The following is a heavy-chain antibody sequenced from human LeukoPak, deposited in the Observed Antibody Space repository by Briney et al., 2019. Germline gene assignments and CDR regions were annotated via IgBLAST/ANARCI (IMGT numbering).Heavy chain of an antibody. Sequence: GGSLRLSCAASGFTFTRYSMHWVRQAPGKGLEWVAVISYDGSNKYYADSVKGRFTISRDNSKNTLYLQMNSLRAEDTAVYYCARDYDFWSGVPGYWGQGTLVTVSS. CDR2: ISYDGSNK. V-gene: IGHV3-30-3*01. J-gene: IGHJ4*02. CDR1: GFTFTRYS. CDR3: ARDYDFWSGVPGY. D-gene: IGHD3-3*01.